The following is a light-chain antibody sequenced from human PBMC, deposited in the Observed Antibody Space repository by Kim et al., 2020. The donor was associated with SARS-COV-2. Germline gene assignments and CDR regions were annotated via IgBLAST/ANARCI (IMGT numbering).Light chain of an antibody. V-gene: IGLV2-14*03. CDR3: SSYTTDSGFM. CDR1: TSDVGDNRY. Sequence: GQSITISCTGTTSDVGDNRYISWYQQHPGKAPKLVIYNVRSRPSGVSNRFSGSKSGNTASLTISGLQAEDEADYFCSSYTTDSGFMFGGGTKVTVL. J-gene: IGLJ3*02. CDR2: NVR.